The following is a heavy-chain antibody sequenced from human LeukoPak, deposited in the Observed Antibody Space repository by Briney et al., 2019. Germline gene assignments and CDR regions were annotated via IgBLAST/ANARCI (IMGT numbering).Heavy chain of an antibody. V-gene: IGHV1-69*05. CDR2: IIPIFGTA. Sequence: SVKVSCKASGGTFSSYAISWVRQAPGQGLEWMGGIIPIFGTANYAQKLQGRVTMTTDTSTSTAYMELRSLRSDDTAVYYCAREMTYYDSSGYYYAQYYFDYWGQGTLVTVSS. J-gene: IGHJ4*02. D-gene: IGHD3-22*01. CDR3: AREMTYYDSSGYYYAQYYFDY. CDR1: GGTFSSYA.